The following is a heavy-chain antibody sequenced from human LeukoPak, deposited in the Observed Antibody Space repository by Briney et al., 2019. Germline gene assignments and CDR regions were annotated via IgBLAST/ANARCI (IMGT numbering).Heavy chain of an antibody. J-gene: IGHJ4*02. D-gene: IGHD1-1*01. V-gene: IGHV4-59*01. CDR2: IYYSGST. Sequence: SETLSLTCSVSGGSMNSYYWSWIRQSPGKGLEWIGYIYYSGSTNYNPSLKSRVTISVDTSKNQFSLKLSSVTAADTAVYYCARAGNNWSFDYWGQGTLVTVSS. CDR1: GGSMNSYY. CDR3: ARAGNNWSFDY.